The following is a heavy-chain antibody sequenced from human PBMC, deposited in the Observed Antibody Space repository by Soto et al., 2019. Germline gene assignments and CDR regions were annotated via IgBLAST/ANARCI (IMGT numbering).Heavy chain of an antibody. CDR2: INESGGT. Sequence: SETLSLTCAVHGGSFSGYFWSWVRQSPGKGLEWIGEINESGGTDYNPSLQSRVTMSVDTSRSQFSLNLTSVTGADTAVYLCARVRASYXSTSGGGVHFFYYGMDVWGPGTTVTVSS. CDR1: GGSFSGYF. J-gene: IGHJ6*02. V-gene: IGHV4-34*01. CDR3: ARVRASYXSTSGGGVHFFYYGMDV. D-gene: IGHD6-19*01.